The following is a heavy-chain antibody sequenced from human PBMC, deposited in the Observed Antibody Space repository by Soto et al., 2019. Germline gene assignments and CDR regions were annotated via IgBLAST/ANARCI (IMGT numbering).Heavy chain of an antibody. CDR3: AHSGIAVAGRVTALDP. CDR1: GFSLRTSEVG. V-gene: IGHV2-5*02. D-gene: IGHD6-19*01. J-gene: IGHJ5*02. CDR2: IYWDDDK. Sequence: QITLKESGPPLVKPTQTLTLTCSFSGFSLRTSEVGVGWIRQPPGKALEWLAVIYWDDDKRYSPSLRSRLTITKDTSKNQVVLTMTNMDPVDTATYYCAHSGIAVAGRVTALDPWGQGSLVTVSS.